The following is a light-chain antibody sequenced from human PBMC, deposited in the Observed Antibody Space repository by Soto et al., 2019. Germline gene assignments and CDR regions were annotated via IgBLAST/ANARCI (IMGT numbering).Light chain of an antibody. V-gene: IGLV2-14*01. CDR3: STYSGSSTLV. Sequence: QSALTQPASVSGSPGQSITISCTGTSSDVGGYNYVSWYQQHPGKAPKLMIYEVTSRPSGVSNRFSGSKSGNTASLTMSGIQAEDEADYYCSTYSGSSTLVFGGGTKLTVL. J-gene: IGLJ2*01. CDR1: SSDVGGYNY. CDR2: EVT.